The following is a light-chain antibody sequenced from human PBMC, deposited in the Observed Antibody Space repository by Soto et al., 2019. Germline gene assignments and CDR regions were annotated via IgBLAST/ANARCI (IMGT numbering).Light chain of an antibody. J-gene: IGLJ1*01. CDR1: SNY. CDR3: CSFAGSYTSYV. V-gene: IGLV2-11*01. CDR2: DVR. Sequence: QSALTQPRSVSGSPGQSVTISCTGTSNYVSWYQQHPGKAPKLIIYDVRKRPSGVPNRFSGSKSGNTASLTISGLQAEDDADYYCCSFAGSYTSYVFATGTKVTV.